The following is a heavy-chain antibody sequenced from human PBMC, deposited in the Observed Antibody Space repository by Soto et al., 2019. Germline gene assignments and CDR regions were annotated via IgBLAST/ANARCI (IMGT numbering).Heavy chain of an antibody. D-gene: IGHD6-13*01. CDR2: ISSSGSTI. CDR1: GFTFSSYE. J-gene: IGHJ6*02. V-gene: IGHV3-48*03. CDR3: AREQTAAAGSPLYYYYYGMDV. Sequence: GGSLRLSCAASGFTFSSYEMNWVRQAPGKGLEWVSYISSSGSTIYYADSVKGRFTISRDNAKNSLYLQMNSLRAEDTAVYYCAREQTAAAGSPLYYYYYGMDVWGQGTTVTVSS.